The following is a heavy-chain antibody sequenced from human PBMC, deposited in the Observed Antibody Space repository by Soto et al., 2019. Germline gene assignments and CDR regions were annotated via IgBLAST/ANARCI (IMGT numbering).Heavy chain of an antibody. J-gene: IGHJ4*02. CDR2: IYNGERT. CDR3: VQTTGRPGFDY. Sequence: QVQLQESGPGLVKPSETMSLTCTASGASISNKYWNWIRQPPGKGLEWIGHIYNGERTNYNPSLKSRVTISVDTSKNQFSLKLGSVTAADTAVYYCVQTTGRPGFDYWGQGILVTVSS. CDR1: GASISNKY. V-gene: IGHV4-59*01. D-gene: IGHD1-1*01.